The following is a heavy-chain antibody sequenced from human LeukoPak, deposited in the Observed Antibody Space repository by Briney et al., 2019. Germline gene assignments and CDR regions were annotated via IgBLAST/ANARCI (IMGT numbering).Heavy chain of an antibody. Sequence: SETQSLTCTVSGGSISSGSYYWSWIRQPAGKGLEWIGRIYTSGSTNYNPSLKSRVTISVDTSKNQFSLKLSSVTAADTAVYYCARDAGYSSSWYERQYYYYYMDVWGKGTTVTVSS. D-gene: IGHD6-13*01. J-gene: IGHJ6*03. CDR3: ARDAGYSSSWYERQYYYYYMDV. CDR2: IYTSGST. CDR1: GGSISSGSYY. V-gene: IGHV4-61*02.